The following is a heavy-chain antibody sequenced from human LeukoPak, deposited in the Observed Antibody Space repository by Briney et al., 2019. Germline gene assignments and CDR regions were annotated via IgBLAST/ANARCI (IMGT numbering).Heavy chain of an antibody. CDR3: ARHAFPLPAALDY. J-gene: IGHJ4*02. V-gene: IGHV4-4*02. CDR2: IYHSGST. CDR1: GGSISSSNW. D-gene: IGHD6-13*01. Sequence: PSGTLSLTCAVSGGSISSSNWWSWVRQPPGKGLEWIGEIYHSGSTNYNPSLKSRVTISVDKSKNQFSLKLSSVTAADTAIYYCARHAFPLPAALDYWGQGTLVTVSS.